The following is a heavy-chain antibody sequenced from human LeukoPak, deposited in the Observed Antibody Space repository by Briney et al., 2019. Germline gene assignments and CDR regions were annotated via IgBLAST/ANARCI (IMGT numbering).Heavy chain of an antibody. V-gene: IGHV3-21*01. D-gene: IGHD2-15*01. J-gene: IGHJ3*02. CDR2: ISSSSSYI. CDR3: ARGPGRLLEQVAFDI. Sequence: GGSLRLSCAASGFTFSSYSMNWVRQAPGKGLEWVSSISSSSSYIYYADSVKGRFTISRDNAKNSLYLQMNSLRAEDTAVYHCARGPGRLLEQVAFDIWGQGTMVTVSS. CDR1: GFTFSSYS.